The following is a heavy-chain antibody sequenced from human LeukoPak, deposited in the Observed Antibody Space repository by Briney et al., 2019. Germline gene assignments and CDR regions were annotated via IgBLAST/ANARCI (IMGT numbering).Heavy chain of an antibody. J-gene: IGHJ5*02. V-gene: IGHV4-61*01. CDR3: ARALLRPWFDP. CDR1: GGSFSSGSYY. D-gene: IGHD3-16*01. Sequence: SETLSLTCTVSGGSFSSGSYYWSWIRQPPGKGLEWIGYISYSGSTNYNPSLKSRVTISVDTSKNQFSLKLRSVTTADTAVYYCARALLRPWFDPWGQGTLVTVSS. CDR2: ISYSGST.